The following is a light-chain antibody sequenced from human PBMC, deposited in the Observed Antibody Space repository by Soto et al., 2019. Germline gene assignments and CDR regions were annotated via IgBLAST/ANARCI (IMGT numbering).Light chain of an antibody. CDR3: CSYAGTYTYV. Sequence: QSVLTQPRSVSGSPGQSVAISCTGTSSDIGVYNYVSWFQQHPGKAPKILIYDVSKWPSGVPDRFSGSKSGNTASLTISGLQAEDEADYYCCSYAGTYTYVFGTGTKLTVL. CDR1: SSDIGVYNY. J-gene: IGLJ1*01. CDR2: DVS. V-gene: IGLV2-11*01.